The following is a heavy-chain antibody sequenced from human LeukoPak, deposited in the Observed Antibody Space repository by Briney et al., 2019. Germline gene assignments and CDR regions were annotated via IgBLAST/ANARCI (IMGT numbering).Heavy chain of an antibody. CDR3: ARGRYSGYDFDY. Sequence: GGSLRLSCAASGFTFSDYYMTWIRQAPGKGLEWVSYISSSGSTTYYADSVRGRFTGSRDNTKNSLWLQTNSLRAEDTAVYYCARGRYSGYDFDYWGQGTLVTVSS. J-gene: IGHJ4*02. CDR2: ISSSGSTT. D-gene: IGHD5-12*01. V-gene: IGHV3-11*01. CDR1: GFTFSDYY.